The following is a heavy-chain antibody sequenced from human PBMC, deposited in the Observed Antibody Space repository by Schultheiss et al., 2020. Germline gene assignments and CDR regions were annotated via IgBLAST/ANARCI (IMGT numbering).Heavy chain of an antibody. Sequence: GESLKISCAASGFTFSSYGMHWVRQAPGKGLEWVAVISYDGSNKYYADSVKGRFTISRDNAKNTLDLQMNSLRAEDTAVCYCARGWDYGDYWGQGTLVTVSS. CDR2: ISYDGSNK. CDR3: ARGWDYGDY. CDR1: GFTFSSYG. V-gene: IGHV3-30*12. D-gene: IGHD1-26*01. J-gene: IGHJ4*02.